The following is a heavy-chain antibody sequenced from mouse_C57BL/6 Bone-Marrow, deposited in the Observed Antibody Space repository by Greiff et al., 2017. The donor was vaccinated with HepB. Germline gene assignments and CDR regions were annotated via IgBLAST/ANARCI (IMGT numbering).Heavy chain of an antibody. CDR3: ARVYYGSSYENYFDY. J-gene: IGHJ2*01. CDR2: IYPGSGNT. D-gene: IGHD1-1*01. CDR1: GYSFTSYY. V-gene: IGHV1-66*01. Sequence: VKLQESGPELVKPGASVKISCKASGYSFTSYYIHWVKQRPGQGLEWIGWIYPGSGNTKYNEKFKGKATLTADTSSSTAYMQLSSLTSEDSAVYYCARVYYGSSYENYFDYWGQGTTLTVSS.